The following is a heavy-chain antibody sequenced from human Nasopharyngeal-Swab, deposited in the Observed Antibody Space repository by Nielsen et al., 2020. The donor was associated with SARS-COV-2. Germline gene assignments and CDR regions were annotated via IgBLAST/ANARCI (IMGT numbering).Heavy chain of an antibody. CDR2: ISQDGSAK. CDR3: VRDVDRSLDY. V-gene: IGHV3-7*01. J-gene: IGHJ4*02. Sequence: GGSLRLSCEASGFTFSKYWMTWVRQAPAKGLEWVATISQDGSAKTYVDSVKGRFTMSRDNAKNSLYLQMNSLRVEDTAVYYCVRDVDRSLDYWGQGTLVTVSS. CDR1: GFTFSKYW.